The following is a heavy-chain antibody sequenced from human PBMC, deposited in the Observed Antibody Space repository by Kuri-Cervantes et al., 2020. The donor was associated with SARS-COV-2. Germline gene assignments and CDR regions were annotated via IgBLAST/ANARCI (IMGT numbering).Heavy chain of an antibody. J-gene: IGHJ4*02. D-gene: IGHD3-9*01. V-gene: IGHV4-34*01. CDR2: INHSGST. CDR3: ARVSYDILTGYYLSPTFDY. Sequence: SQTLSLTCAVYGGSFSGYYWSWIRQPPGKGLEWIGEINHSGSTNYNPSLKSRVTMSVDTSKNQFSLKLSSVTAADTAVYYCARVSYDILTGYYLSPTFDYWGQGTLVTVSS. CDR1: GGSFSGYY.